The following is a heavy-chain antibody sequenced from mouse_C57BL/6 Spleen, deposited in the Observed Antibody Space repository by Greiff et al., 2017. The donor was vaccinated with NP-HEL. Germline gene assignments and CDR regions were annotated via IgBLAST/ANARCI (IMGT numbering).Heavy chain of an antibody. CDR1: GYSITSDY. CDR2: ISYSGST. Sequence: EVHLVESGPGLAKPSQTLSLTCSVTGYSITSDYWNWIRKFPGNKLEYMGYISYSGSTYYNPSLKSRISITRDTSKNQYYLQLNSVTTEDTATYYCARYRNYGSTLWYFDVWGTGTTVTVSS. V-gene: IGHV3-8*01. J-gene: IGHJ1*03. D-gene: IGHD1-1*01. CDR3: ARYRNYGSTLWYFDV.